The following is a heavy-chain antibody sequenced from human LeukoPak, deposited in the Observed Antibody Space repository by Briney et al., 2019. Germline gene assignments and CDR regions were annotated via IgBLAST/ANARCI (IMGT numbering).Heavy chain of an antibody. J-gene: IGHJ5*02. D-gene: IGHD3-9*01. Sequence: PSETLSLTCAVSGGSLSSGGYSWSWLPQPPGKGLEWFGYIYHSGSTYYNPSLKSRATISVDRSKNQFSLKLSSVTAADTAVYYCARADYDILTGYIRSWFDPWGQGTLVTVSS. V-gene: IGHV4-30-2*01. CDR1: GGSLSSGGYS. CDR3: ARADYDILTGYIRSWFDP. CDR2: IYHSGST.